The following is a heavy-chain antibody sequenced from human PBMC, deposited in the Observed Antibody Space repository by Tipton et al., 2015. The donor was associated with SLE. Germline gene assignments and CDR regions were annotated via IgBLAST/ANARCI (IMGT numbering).Heavy chain of an antibody. CDR2: FHKGGST. J-gene: IGHJ4*02. D-gene: IGHD1-26*01. CDR1: GDSTNTYH. CDR3: AREGGGSFV. Sequence: TLSLTCSVSGDSTNTYHWSWIRQPPGKGLEWIGNFHKGGSTDYNRSLQSRVALSLDTSKNQFSLKLTSVTAADSAVYFCAREGGGSFVWGQGTRVTVSS. V-gene: IGHV4-59*12.